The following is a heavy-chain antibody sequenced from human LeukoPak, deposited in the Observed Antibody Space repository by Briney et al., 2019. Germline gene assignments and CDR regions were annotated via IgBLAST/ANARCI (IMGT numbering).Heavy chain of an antibody. D-gene: IGHD1-26*01. J-gene: IGHJ4*02. Sequence: GGSLRLSCAASGFTFSDYGMSWVRQAPGKGLEWVSAISGGGGSTYYADSVKGRFTISRDNAQNSLYLQMNSLRAEDTAIYYCVRDRGTYRPIDYWGQGTLVTVSS. V-gene: IGHV3-23*01. CDR1: GFTFSDYG. CDR3: VRDRGTYRPIDY. CDR2: ISGGGGST.